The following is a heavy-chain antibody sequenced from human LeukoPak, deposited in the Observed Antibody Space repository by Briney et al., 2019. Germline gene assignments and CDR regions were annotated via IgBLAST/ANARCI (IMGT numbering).Heavy chain of an antibody. CDR2: IIPIFGTA. D-gene: IGHD3-9*01. J-gene: IGHJ4*02. CDR1: GGTFSSYA. CDR3: ARSPDILTGEKFDY. Sequence: SVKVSCKASGGTFSSYAISWVRQAPGQGLEWMGGIIPIFGTANYAQKFQGRVTITADESTSTAYMELSSLRSEDTAVYYCARSPDILTGEKFDYWGQGTLVTVSS. V-gene: IGHV1-69*13.